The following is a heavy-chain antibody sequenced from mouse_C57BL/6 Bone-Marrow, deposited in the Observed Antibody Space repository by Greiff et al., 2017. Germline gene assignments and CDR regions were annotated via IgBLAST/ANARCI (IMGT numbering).Heavy chain of an antibody. CDR3: ARGGYGRGDY. CDR2: IDPSDSYT. J-gene: IGHJ4*01. CDR1: GYTFTSYW. Sequence: VQLQQPGAELVLPGASVKLSCKASGYTFTSYWMHWVKQRPGQGLEWIGEIDPSDSYTNYNQKFNGKSTLTVDKSSSTAYMQLSSLTSEDSAVYYCARGGYGRGDYWGQGTSVTVSS. V-gene: IGHV1-69*01. D-gene: IGHD2-2*01.